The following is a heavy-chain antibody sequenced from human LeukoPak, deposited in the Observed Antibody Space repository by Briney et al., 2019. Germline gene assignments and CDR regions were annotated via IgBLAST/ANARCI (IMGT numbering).Heavy chain of an antibody. J-gene: IGHJ4*02. V-gene: IGHV3-74*01. CDR2: INSDGSST. D-gene: IGHD3-16*02. Sequence: QAGGSLTLSCTPSGLSFTSYWMHWVRQAPGKGLVWVSRINSDGSSTTYADSVKGRFTISRDNAKNTLYLQMNTLRAEDTAVYFCAKTVSGSHSYQCGDYWGQGTLVTVST. CDR3: AKTVSGSHSYQCGDY. CDR1: GLSFTSYW.